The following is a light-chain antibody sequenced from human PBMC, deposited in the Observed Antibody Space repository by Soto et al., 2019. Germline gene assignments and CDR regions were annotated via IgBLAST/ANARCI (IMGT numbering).Light chain of an antibody. V-gene: IGKV1-39*01. J-gene: IGKJ4*01. Sequence: DIQMTQSPSSLSASVGDRVTITCRASQSISSSLNWYQLKPGQAPKLLIYTASSLQSGVPSSFSGSGSGTDFTLTISSLQLEDFANYYCHQNYNSPFTFGGGTTVEIK. CDR3: HQNYNSPFT. CDR1: QSISSS. CDR2: TAS.